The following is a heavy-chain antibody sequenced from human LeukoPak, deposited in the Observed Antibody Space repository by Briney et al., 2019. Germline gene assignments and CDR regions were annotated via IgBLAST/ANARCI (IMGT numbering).Heavy chain of an antibody. CDR3: ARHYDSSAHDAFDI. CDR1: GYTFTGYY. V-gene: IGHV1-2*02. J-gene: IGHJ3*02. Sequence: ASVKVSCKASGYTFTGYYMHWVRQAPGQGLEWMGWINPNSGGTNYAQKFQGRVTMTRDTSISTAYMELSRLGSDDTAVYYCARHYDSSAHDAFDIWGQGTMVTVSS. D-gene: IGHD3-22*01. CDR2: INPNSGGT.